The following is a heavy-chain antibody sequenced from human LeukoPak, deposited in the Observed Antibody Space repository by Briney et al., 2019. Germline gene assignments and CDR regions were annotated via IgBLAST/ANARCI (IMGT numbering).Heavy chain of an antibody. CDR3: ARGRYGSGSYYHDY. V-gene: IGHV4-34*01. Sequence: SETLSLTCAVYGGSFSGYYWSWIRQPPGKGLEWIEEINHSGSTNYNPSLKSRVTISVDTSKNQFSLKLSSVTAADTAVYYCARGRYGSGSYYHDYWGQGTLVTVSS. CDR2: INHSGST. J-gene: IGHJ4*02. D-gene: IGHD3-10*01. CDR1: GGSFSGYY.